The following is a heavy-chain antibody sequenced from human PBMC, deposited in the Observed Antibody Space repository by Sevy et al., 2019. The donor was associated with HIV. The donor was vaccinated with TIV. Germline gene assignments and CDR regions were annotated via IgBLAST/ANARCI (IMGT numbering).Heavy chain of an antibody. CDR3: TRDIVVVVAATHYYYYYGMDV. Sequence: GGSLRLSCAASGFTFSSYAMHWVRQAPGKGLEWVAVISYDGSNKYYAHSVKGRFTISRDNSKNTLYLQMNSLRAEDTAVYYCTRDIVVVVAATHYYYYYGMDVWGQGTTVTVSS. D-gene: IGHD2-15*01. CDR1: GFTFSSYA. V-gene: IGHV3-30*04. CDR2: ISYDGSNK. J-gene: IGHJ6*02.